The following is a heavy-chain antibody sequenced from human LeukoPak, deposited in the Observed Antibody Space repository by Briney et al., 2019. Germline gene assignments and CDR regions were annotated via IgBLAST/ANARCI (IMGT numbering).Heavy chain of an antibody. CDR3: ARTYDWNFYPVFDY. V-gene: IGHV4-59*08. J-gene: IGHJ4*02. CDR2: IFHSGST. CDR1: GGSINNYY. Sequence: SETLSLTCTVSGGSINNYYWSWIRQPPGKGLEWIGYIFHSGSTNYNPSLRSRVTISVDTSKNQFSLRLNSVTAADTAVYYCARTYDWNFYPVFDYWGQGTLVTVSS. D-gene: IGHD1-7*01.